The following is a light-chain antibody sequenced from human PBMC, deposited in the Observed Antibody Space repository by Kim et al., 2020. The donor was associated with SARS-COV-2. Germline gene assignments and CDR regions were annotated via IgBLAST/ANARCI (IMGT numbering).Light chain of an antibody. V-gene: IGLV9-49*01. CDR2: VGTGGIVG. J-gene: IGLJ1*01. CDR1: SGYSNYK. CDR3: GADHGSGSNSGLYV. Sequence: CTLSSGYSNYKVDWYQQRPGKGPRFVMRVGTGGIVGSKGDGIPDRFSVLGSGLNRYLTIKNIQEEDESDYHCGADHGSGSNSGLYVFGTGTKVTVL.